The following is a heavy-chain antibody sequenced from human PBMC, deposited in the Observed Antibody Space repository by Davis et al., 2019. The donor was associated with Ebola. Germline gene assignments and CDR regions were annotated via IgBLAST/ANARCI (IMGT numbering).Heavy chain of an antibody. D-gene: IGHD3-3*01. V-gene: IGHV1-2*02. CDR2: INPNSGGT. Sequence: PSVKVPCKASGYTFTGYYMHWVRQAPGQGLEWMGWINPNSGGTNYAQKFQGRVTMTTDTSTSTAYMELRSLRSDDTAVYYCARGQGARVGGFWSYWGQGTLVTVSS. CDR1: GYTFTGYY. CDR3: ARGQGARVGGFWSY. J-gene: IGHJ4*02.